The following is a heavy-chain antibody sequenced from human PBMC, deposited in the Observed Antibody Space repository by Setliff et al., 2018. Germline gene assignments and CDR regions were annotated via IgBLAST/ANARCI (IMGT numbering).Heavy chain of an antibody. V-gene: IGHV3-30*01. Sequence: GESLKISCAASGFTFSSYAMHWVRQAPGKGLEWVAVVSYDGSETYYADSVRGRFTISRDNSRFTLFLQMDRLRSEDTAVYFCAGDLERVVGHNYFDKWGQGTLV. CDR2: VSYDGSET. CDR3: AGDLERVVGHNYFDK. D-gene: IGHD3-3*01. CDR1: GFTFSSYA. J-gene: IGHJ4*02.